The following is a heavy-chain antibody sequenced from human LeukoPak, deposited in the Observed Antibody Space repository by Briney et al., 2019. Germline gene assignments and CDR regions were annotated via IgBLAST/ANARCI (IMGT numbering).Heavy chain of an antibody. CDR3: AKVKWDSSGYFDY. V-gene: IGHV3-7*03. D-gene: IGHD3-22*01. CDR1: GFTFSSYW. Sequence: PGGSLRLSCAASGFTFSSYWMSWVRQAPGKGLEWVANIRQDGSEKYYVDSVKGRFTISRDNSKNTVYLQMNSLRAEDTAIYYCAKVKWDSSGYFDYWGQGTLVTVSS. CDR2: IRQDGSEK. J-gene: IGHJ4*02.